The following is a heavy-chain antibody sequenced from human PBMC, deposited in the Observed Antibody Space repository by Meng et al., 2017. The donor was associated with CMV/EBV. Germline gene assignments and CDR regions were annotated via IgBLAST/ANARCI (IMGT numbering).Heavy chain of an antibody. CDR2: IYHSGST. J-gene: IGHJ4*02. D-gene: IGHD6-6*01. CDR3: ARSGRSSSSGRSFLDY. Sequence: SETLSLTCTVSGYSISSGYYWGWIRQPPGKGLEWIGSIYHSGSTYYNLSLKSRVTISVDTSKNQFSLKLSSVTAADTAVYYCARSGRSSSSGRSFLDYWGQGTLVTVSS. V-gene: IGHV4-38-2*02. CDR1: GYSISSGYY.